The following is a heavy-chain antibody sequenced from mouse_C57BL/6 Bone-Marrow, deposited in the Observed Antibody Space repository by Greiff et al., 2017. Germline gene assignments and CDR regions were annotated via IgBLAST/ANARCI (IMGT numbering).Heavy chain of an antibody. CDR1: GFTFSSYG. Sequence: EVKLQESGGDLVKPGGSLKLSCEASGFTFSSYGMSWVRQTPDKRLEWVATISSCGSYTYYPDSVKGRFTISRDNAKNTLYLQLSSLTSEDTDMYYCASPGVAWFAYWGQGTLVTVSA. CDR3: ASPGVAWFAY. V-gene: IGHV5-6*01. CDR2: ISSCGSYT. J-gene: IGHJ3*01.